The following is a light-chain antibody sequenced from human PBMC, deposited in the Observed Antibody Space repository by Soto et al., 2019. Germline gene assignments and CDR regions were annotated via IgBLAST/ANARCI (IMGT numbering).Light chain of an antibody. Sequence: DIQMTQSPSSLSASVGDRVTSTCQASQDISNYLNCYQQKPGKAPKLLIYDASNLETGVPSRFSGSGSRTDFTVTISLLQPEDVTTYYCQHYEYLPTFGQGTRLEIK. CDR1: QDISNY. CDR2: DAS. J-gene: IGKJ5*01. V-gene: IGKV1-33*01. CDR3: QHYEYLPT.